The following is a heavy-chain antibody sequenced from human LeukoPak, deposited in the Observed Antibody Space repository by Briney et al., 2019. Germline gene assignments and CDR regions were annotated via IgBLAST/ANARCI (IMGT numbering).Heavy chain of an antibody. CDR3: ARGDYGGNPWLYGMDV. V-gene: IGHV3-74*01. D-gene: IGHD4-23*01. CDR2: INSDGSST. CDR1: GFTLSSYW. Sequence: GGSLRLSCAASGFTLSSYWMHWVRQAPGKGLVWVSRINSDGSSTSYADSVKGRFTISRDNAKNTLYLQMNSLRAEDTAVYYCARGDYGGNPWLYGMDVWGQGTTVTVSS. J-gene: IGHJ6*02.